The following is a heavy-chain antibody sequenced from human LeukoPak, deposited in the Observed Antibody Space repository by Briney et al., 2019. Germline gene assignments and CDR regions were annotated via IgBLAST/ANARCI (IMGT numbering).Heavy chain of an antibody. Sequence: GSLRLSCAASGFTFRSYAMSWVRQAPGKGLEWIGEINHSGSTNYNPSLKSRVTISVDTSKNQFSLKLSSVTAADTAVYYCAVVDTAMATGRAIDYWGQGTLVTVSS. CDR1: GFTFRSYA. J-gene: IGHJ4*02. V-gene: IGHV4-34*08. D-gene: IGHD5-18*01. CDR3: AVVDTAMATGRAIDY. CDR2: INHSGST.